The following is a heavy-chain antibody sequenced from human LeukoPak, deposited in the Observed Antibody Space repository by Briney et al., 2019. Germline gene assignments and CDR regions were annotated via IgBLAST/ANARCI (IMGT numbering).Heavy chain of an antibody. J-gene: IGHJ4*02. CDR2: ISFDGSDK. CDR1: GFTFNNYG. CDR3: AGHPAEKYTGAYGWAPPDDY. D-gene: IGHD7-27*01. V-gene: IGHV3-30*03. Sequence: GGSLRLSCAGSGFTFNNYGIHWVRQAPGKGLEWVAVISFDGSDKYYADSVKGRFTISRDHSKNTLYLQMNSLSTEDTAVYYCAGHPAEKYTGAYGWAPPDDYWGQGTLVTVSS.